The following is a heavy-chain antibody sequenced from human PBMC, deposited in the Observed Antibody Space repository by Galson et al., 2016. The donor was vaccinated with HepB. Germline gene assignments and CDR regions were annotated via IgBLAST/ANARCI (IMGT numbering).Heavy chain of an antibody. CDR3: ARDHSGWFDP. CDR2: IIPIFRTP. Sequence: SVKVSCKASGGTFNTYTISWLRQAPGQGLEWVGRIIPIFRTPNYAQKFQGRVTIAADESTTTAYMELSSLRSEDTAVYYCARDHSGWFDPWGQGTLVTVSS. D-gene: IGHD3-10*01. V-gene: IGHV1-69*13. CDR1: GGTFNTYT. J-gene: IGHJ5*02.